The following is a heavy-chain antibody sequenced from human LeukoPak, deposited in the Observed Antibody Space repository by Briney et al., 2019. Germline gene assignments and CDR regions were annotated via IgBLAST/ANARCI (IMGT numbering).Heavy chain of an antibody. D-gene: IGHD3-10*01. CDR2: INHSGST. CDR3: ARRRVWFGELLEDY. Sequence: SSETLSLTCAVYGGSFSGYYWSWIRQPPGKWLEWIGEINHSGSTNYNPSLKSRVTISVDTSKNQFPLKLSSVTAADTAVYYCARRRVWFGELLEDYWGQGTLVTVSS. J-gene: IGHJ4*02. V-gene: IGHV4-34*01. CDR1: GGSFSGYY.